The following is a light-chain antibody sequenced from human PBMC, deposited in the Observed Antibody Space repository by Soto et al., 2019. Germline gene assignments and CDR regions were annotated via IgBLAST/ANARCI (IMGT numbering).Light chain of an antibody. J-gene: IGLJ3*02. CDR1: SSDVGGYNY. CDR3: SSFTTISTWV. V-gene: IGLV2-14*01. CDR2: EVT. Sequence: QSVLTQPASVSGSPGQSITISCTGTSSDVGGYNYVSWYQQHPGKAPKLMIYEVTNRPSGVSNRFSGSKSGNTASLTISGLQAEDEADYYFSSFTTISTWVFGGGTKLTVL.